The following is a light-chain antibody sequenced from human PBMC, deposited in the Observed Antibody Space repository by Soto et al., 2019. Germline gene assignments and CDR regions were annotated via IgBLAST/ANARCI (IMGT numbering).Light chain of an antibody. Sequence: EIVLTQSPATLSLSPGERASLSCRASQFIDRYLAWYRQIPGQAPRLLIYGASSRATGIPDRFSGSGSGTDFTLTISSLQSEDFAVYYCQQYNNWPPITFGQGTRLEIK. CDR1: QFIDRY. CDR2: GAS. J-gene: IGKJ5*01. V-gene: IGKV3D-15*01. CDR3: QQYNNWPPIT.